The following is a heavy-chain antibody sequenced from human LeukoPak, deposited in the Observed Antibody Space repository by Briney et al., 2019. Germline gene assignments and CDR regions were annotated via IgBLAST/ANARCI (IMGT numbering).Heavy chain of an antibody. CDR3: TTGNRYYDSSGYYPYYFDY. Sequence: GGSLRLSCAASGFTFSSYWMTWVRQAPGKGLEWVGRIKSKADDGAIDYAAPVKGRFTISRDDSKNTLYLQMNSLKSEDTAEYYCTTGNRYYDSSGYYPYYFDYWGQGTLVTVSS. CDR2: IKSKADDGAI. V-gene: IGHV3-15*01. J-gene: IGHJ4*02. D-gene: IGHD3-22*01. CDR1: GFTFSSYW.